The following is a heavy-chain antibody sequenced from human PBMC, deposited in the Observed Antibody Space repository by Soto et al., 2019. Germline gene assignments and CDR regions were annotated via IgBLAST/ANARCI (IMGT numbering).Heavy chain of an antibody. CDR2: ISYDGSNK. J-gene: IGHJ6*02. CDR1: GFTFTNYA. Sequence: GGSLRLSCAASGFTFTNYAIHWVRQAPGKGLEWVAVISYDGSNKYYADSVKGRFTIARNNSKNTLYLQMNSLRAEDTASYYCVRDSREYSSNWLYYYFYCMDVWGQGTTVTVSS. V-gene: IGHV3-30-3*01. D-gene: IGHD6-13*01. CDR3: VRDSREYSSNWLYYYFYCMDV.